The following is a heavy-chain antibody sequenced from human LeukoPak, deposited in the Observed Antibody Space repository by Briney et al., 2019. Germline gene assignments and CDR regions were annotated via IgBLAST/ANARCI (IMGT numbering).Heavy chain of an antibody. CDR1: GGSVSSGSYY. V-gene: IGHV4-61*01. J-gene: IGHJ5*02. CDR3: ARRVYDFWSGYYTFDSRFDP. CDR2: IYYSGST. D-gene: IGHD3-3*01. Sequence: SETLSLTCTVSGGSVSSGSYYWSWIRQPPGKGLEWIGYIYYSGSTNYNPSLKSRVTISVDTSKNQFSLKLSSVTAADTAVYYCARRVYDFWSGYYTFDSRFDPWGQGTLVTVSS.